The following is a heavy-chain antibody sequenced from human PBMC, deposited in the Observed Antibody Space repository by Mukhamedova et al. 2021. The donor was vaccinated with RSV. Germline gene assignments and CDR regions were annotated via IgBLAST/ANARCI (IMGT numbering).Heavy chain of an antibody. CDR2: VGDSGATT. CDR1: TFSGYA. V-gene: IGHV3-23*01. CDR3: SRTRSVTPLWYFDI. D-gene: IGHD3/OR15-3a*01. Sequence: TFSGYAMSWVRQAPGKGLEWISVVGDSGATTYYADSVKGRFTISRDNSKNILYLQMNSLRAEDTAVYFCSRTRSVTPLWYFDIW. J-gene: IGHJ2*01.